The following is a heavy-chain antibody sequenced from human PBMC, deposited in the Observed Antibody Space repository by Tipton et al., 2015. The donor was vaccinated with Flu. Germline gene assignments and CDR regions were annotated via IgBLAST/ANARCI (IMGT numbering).Heavy chain of an antibody. J-gene: IGHJ5*02. D-gene: IGHD4-17*01. V-gene: IGHV4-61*01. CDR2: MYFTGTT. Sequence: PGLVKPSETLSLTCTVSGGSVSSGSYYWSWIRQPPGKGLEWIGHMYFTGTTKYNPSLKSRVTISLDTSKNQFSLKLSSVTAADTAMYYCARPTVTAGFDPWGQGTLVTVSS. CDR3: ARPTVTAGFDP. CDR1: GGSVSSGSYY.